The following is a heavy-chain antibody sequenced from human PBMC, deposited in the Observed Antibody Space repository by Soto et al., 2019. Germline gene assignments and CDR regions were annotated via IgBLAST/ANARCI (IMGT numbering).Heavy chain of an antibody. CDR3: ASLYCSSTSCHRNWFDP. D-gene: IGHD2-2*01. J-gene: IGHJ5*02. Sequence: SETLSLTCTVSGGSISSGGYYWSWIRQHPGKGLEWIGYIYYSGSTYYNPSLKSRVTISVDTSKNQFSLKLSSVTAADTAVYYCASLYCSSTSCHRNWFDPWGQGTLVTVSS. CDR2: IYYSGST. CDR1: GGSISSGGYY. V-gene: IGHV4-31*03.